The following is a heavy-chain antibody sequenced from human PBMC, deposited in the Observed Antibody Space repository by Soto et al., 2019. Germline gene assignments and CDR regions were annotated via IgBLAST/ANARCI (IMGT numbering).Heavy chain of an antibody. Sequence: EAQLLESGGGLVQPGGSLRLSCAASGFTFSTYAMSWVRQAPGKGLDWVSSISSSGDSTKYADSVKGRFTISRDNSKNTLYLQMNNLRAADRAIYYCATNGYCSGTNCYAPFDTWGQGTLVTVSS. CDR3: ATNGYCSGTNCYAPFDT. D-gene: IGHD2-2*01. J-gene: IGHJ5*02. V-gene: IGHV3-23*01. CDR2: ISSSGDST. CDR1: GFTFSTYA.